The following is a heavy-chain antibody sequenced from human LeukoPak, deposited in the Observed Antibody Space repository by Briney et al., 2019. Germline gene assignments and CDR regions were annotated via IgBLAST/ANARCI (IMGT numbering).Heavy chain of an antibody. J-gene: IGHJ6*02. CDR2: IYYSGST. CDR3: ARVAARYVGMDV. CDR1: AGSINNYY. V-gene: IGHV4-59*01. D-gene: IGHD6-6*01. Sequence: ETLSLTCTVSAGSINNYYWSWIRQPPGKGLEWIGYIYYSGSTNYNPSLKSRVTISVDTSKKQVSLNLSSVTAADTAVYYCARVAARYVGMDVWGQGTTVTVSS.